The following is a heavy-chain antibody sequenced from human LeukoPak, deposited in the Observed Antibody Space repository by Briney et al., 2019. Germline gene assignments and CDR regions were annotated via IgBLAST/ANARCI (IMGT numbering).Heavy chain of an antibody. Sequence: PGGSLRLSCAASGFTVSSNYMSWVRQAPGKGLEWVSAISGSGGSTYYADSVKGRFTISRDNSKNTLYLQMNSLRAEDTAVYYCAKGLGTHGDPDSFDYWGQGTLVTVSS. V-gene: IGHV3-23*01. CDR3: AKGLGTHGDPDSFDY. D-gene: IGHD4-17*01. CDR2: ISGSGGST. J-gene: IGHJ4*02. CDR1: GFTVSSNY.